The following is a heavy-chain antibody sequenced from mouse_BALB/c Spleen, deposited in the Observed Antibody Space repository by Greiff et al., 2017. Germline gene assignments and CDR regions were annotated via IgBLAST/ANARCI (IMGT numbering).Heavy chain of an antibody. V-gene: IGHV3-2*02. J-gene: IGHJ1*01. Sequence: EVHLVGSGPGLVNLSQSLSPTSPFPASQIPGDYAWNWIRQFPGTKLDWMGYISYSGSTSYNPSLKSRISITRDTSKNQFFLQLNSVTTEDTATYYCARGYDWYFDVWGAGTTVTVSS. CDR1: ASQIPGDYA. CDR3: ARGYDWYFDV. D-gene: IGHD2-2*01. CDR2: ISYSGST.